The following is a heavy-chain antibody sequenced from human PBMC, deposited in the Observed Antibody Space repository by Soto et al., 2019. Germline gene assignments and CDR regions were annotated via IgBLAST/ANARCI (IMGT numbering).Heavy chain of an antibody. V-gene: IGHV3-33*01. J-gene: IGHJ4*02. CDR2: IWYDGSNK. CDR3: ARDHLATGFLGYFDY. D-gene: IGHD6-13*01. Sequence: GWSLRLSCAASGFTFSSYGMHWVRQAPGKGLEWVAVIWYDGSNKYYADSVKGRFTISRDNSKNTLYLQMNSLRAEDTAVYYCARDHLATGFLGYFDYWGQGTLVTVS. CDR1: GFTFSSYG.